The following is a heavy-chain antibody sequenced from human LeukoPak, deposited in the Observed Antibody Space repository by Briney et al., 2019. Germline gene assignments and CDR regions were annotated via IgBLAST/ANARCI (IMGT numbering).Heavy chain of an antibody. V-gene: IGHV4-34*01. CDR1: GGSISSYY. D-gene: IGHD3-10*01. CDR3: ASGLQWFGEAHDS. Sequence: SETLSLTCTVSGGSISSYYWSWIRQPPGKGLEWIGEIDHSGSTNYNPSLKGRVTISVDMPKNQFSLEVRSVSAADAAVYYCASGLQWFGEAHDSWGQGTLVTVSS. CDR2: IDHSGST. J-gene: IGHJ4*02.